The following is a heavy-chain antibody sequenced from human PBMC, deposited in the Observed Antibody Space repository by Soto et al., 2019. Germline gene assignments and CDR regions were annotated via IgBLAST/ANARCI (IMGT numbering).Heavy chain of an antibody. CDR3: ARGEFIEYSYGPGSGY. V-gene: IGHV1-46*01. CDR2: INPSGGST. D-gene: IGHD5-18*01. CDR1: GYTFTSYY. J-gene: IGHJ4*02. Sequence: ASVKVSCKASGYTFTSYYMHWVRQAPGQGLEWMGIINPSGGSTSYAQKFQGRVTMTRDTSTSTVYLELSSLRSEDTAVYYCARGEFIEYSYGPGSGYWGQGTLVTVSS.